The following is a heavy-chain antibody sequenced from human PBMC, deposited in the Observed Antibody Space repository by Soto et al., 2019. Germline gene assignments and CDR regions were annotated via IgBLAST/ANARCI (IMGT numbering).Heavy chain of an antibody. D-gene: IGHD3-10*02. CDR2: ISYDGSNK. J-gene: IGHJ4*02. V-gene: IGHV3-30-3*01. Sequence: GGSLRLSCAASGFTFSSYAMHWVRQAPGKGLEWVAVISYDGSNKYYADSVKGRFTISRDNAKNTLYLQMNSLRDEDTAVYYCARVFATYIDYWGQGTLVTVSS. CDR1: GFTFSSYA. CDR3: ARVFATYIDY.